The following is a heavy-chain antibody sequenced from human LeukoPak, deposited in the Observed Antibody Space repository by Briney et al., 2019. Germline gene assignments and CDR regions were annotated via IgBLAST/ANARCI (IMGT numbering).Heavy chain of an antibody. Sequence: GGSLRLSCAASGFIFSKHGMNWVRQAPGKGLEWISYISSYSSTIYYADSVQGRFTISRDNAESSLFLQMSSLRADDTAVYYCAKDGGPLALDYWGQGTLVTVSS. V-gene: IGHV3-48*04. D-gene: IGHD3-16*01. J-gene: IGHJ4*02. CDR2: ISSYSSTI. CDR1: GFIFSKHG. CDR3: AKDGGPLALDY.